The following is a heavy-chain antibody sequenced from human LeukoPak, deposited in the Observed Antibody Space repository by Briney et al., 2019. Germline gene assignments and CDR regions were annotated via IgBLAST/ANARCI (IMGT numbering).Heavy chain of an antibody. CDR1: GYTFTSYY. V-gene: IGHV1-46*03. D-gene: IGHD2-8*02. Sequence: ASVKVSCKASGYTFTSYYMHWVRQAPGQGLEWMGIVNPSGGSTSYAQKFQGRVTMTRDTSTSTVYMELSSLRSEDTAVYYCARDRVAYWSPFDIWGQGTMVTVSS. CDR2: VNPSGGST. CDR3: ARDRVAYWSPFDI. J-gene: IGHJ3*02.